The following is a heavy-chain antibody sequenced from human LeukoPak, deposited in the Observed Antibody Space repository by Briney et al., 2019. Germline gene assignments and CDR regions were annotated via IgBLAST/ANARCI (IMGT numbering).Heavy chain of an antibody. Sequence: GESLKISCEGSGFSISSYLIGWVRQMPGKGLEWMGIIYPGDSDTRYSPSFQGQVTFSADKSINTAYLQWSSLRASDAAMYYCARHTGDYVWGSYRSSSFIDYWGQGTLVTVSS. J-gene: IGHJ4*02. CDR3: ARHTGDYVWGSYRSSSFIDY. V-gene: IGHV5-51*01. D-gene: IGHD3-16*02. CDR1: GFSISSYL. CDR2: IYPGDSDT.